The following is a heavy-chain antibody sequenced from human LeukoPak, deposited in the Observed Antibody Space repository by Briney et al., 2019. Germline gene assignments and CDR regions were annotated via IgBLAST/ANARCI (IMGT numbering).Heavy chain of an antibody. Sequence: PSETLSLTCTVSGGSISSYYWSWIRQPPGKGLEWIGYIYYSGSTNYNPSLKSRVTISVDTSKNQFSLKLGSVTAADTAVYYCARVTAVAGQHYFDYWGQGTLVTVSS. D-gene: IGHD6-19*01. CDR3: ARVTAVAGQHYFDY. V-gene: IGHV4-59*01. CDR1: GGSISSYY. CDR2: IYYSGST. J-gene: IGHJ4*02.